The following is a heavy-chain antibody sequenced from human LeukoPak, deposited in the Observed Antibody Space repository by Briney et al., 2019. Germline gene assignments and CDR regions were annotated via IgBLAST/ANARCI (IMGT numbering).Heavy chain of an antibody. V-gene: IGHV3-23*01. CDR3: AEDYSRLYYYYGMDV. CDR1: GFTFSSYA. J-gene: IGHJ6*02. CDR2: ISGSGGST. Sequence: GGSLRLSCVASGFTFSSYAMSWVRQAPGKGLEWVSVISGSGGSTYYADSVKGRFTISRDNSKNTLCLQMNSLRVEDTAVYYCAEDYSRLYYYYGMDVWGQGTTVTVSS. D-gene: IGHD4-11*01.